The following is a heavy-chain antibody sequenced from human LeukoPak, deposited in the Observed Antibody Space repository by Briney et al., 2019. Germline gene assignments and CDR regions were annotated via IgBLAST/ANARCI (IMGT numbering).Heavy chain of an antibody. V-gene: IGHV4-61*02. J-gene: IGHJ6*03. Sequence: PSQTLSLTCTVSGGSISSDNYYWSWIRQPAGKGLEWIGRIYTSGSTSYNPSLKSRVTMSLDTSKNQFSLKLNSVTAADTAVYYCARLRSLGDSSSNYFYMDVWGKGTTVTVSS. CDR2: IYTSGST. CDR1: GGSISSDNYY. D-gene: IGHD6-13*01. CDR3: ARLRSLGDSSSNYFYMDV.